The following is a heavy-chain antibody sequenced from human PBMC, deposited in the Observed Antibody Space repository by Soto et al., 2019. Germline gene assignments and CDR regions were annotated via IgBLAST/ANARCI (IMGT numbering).Heavy chain of an antibody. J-gene: IGHJ5*02. CDR2: IYYSGST. D-gene: IGHD6-19*01. CDR1: GGSISSSSYY. V-gene: IGHV4-39*01. CDR3: ARTRAVWCDP. Sequence: QLQLQESGPGLVKPSETLSLTCTVSGGSISSSSYYWGWIRQPPGKGLEWIGSIYYSGSTYYNPALKSRVNISGDTSKNQFSLKLSSGTAADTAVYYCARTRAVWCDPWGQGTLVTVSS.